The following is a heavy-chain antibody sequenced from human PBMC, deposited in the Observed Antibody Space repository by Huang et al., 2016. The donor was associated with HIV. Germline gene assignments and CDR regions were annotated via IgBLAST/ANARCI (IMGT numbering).Heavy chain of an antibody. D-gene: IGHD3-22*01. Sequence: EVQLVESGGGLVQPGGSLRLSCAASGFSISSYWMHWVRQAPGKGLVWVSRINSEGSSTSYADSVKGRVTISRDNAKNTLYLQMNSLRAEDTAVYYCARDPRIQSWLNFFDYWGQGTLVSVSS. J-gene: IGHJ4*02. V-gene: IGHV3-74*01. CDR2: INSEGSST. CDR3: ARDPRIQSWLNFFDY. CDR1: GFSISSYW.